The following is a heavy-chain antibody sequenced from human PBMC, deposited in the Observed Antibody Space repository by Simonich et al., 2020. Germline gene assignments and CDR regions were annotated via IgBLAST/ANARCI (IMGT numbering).Heavy chain of an antibody. CDR1: GFTFISYS. CDR3: ARDAAGDY. V-gene: IGHV3-21*01. J-gene: IGHJ4*02. CDR2: IRSSSSYI. Sequence: EVQLVESGGGLVTPGGSLRLSCAASGFTFISYSMNWVRQAPEKGLEWVSSIRSSSSYIYYADSVKGRFTISRDNAKNSLYLQMNSLRAEDTAVYYCARDAAGDYWGQGTLVTVSS. D-gene: IGHD6-13*01.